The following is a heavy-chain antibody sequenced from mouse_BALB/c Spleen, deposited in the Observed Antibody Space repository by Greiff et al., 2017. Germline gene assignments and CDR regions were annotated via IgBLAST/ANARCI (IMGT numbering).Heavy chain of an antibody. CDR2: IWAGGST. J-gene: IGHJ1*01. CDR1: GFSLTSYG. D-gene: IGHD2-4*01. V-gene: IGHV2-9*02. Sequence: VKLMESGPGLVAPSQSLSITCTVSGFSLTSYGVHWVRQPPGKGLEWLGVIWAGGSTNYNSALMSRLSISKDNSKSQVFLKMNSLQTDDTAMYYCATRSTMITTYWYFDVWGAGTTVTVSS. CDR3: ATRSTMITTYWYFDV.